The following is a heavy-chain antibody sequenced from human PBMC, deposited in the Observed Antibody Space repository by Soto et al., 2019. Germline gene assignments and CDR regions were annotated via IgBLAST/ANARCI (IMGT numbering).Heavy chain of an antibody. J-gene: IGHJ6*03. V-gene: IGHV4-39*01. CDR3: ARQKGYSSGWYYGNYYYYMDV. Sequence: PSETLSLTCTVSGGSISSSSYYWGWIRQPPGKGLEWIGSIYYSGSTYYNPSLKSRVTISVDTSKNQFSLKLSSVTAADTAVYYCARQKGYSSGWYYGNYYYYMDVWGKGTTVTVSS. D-gene: IGHD6-19*01. CDR1: GGSISSSSYY. CDR2: IYYSGST.